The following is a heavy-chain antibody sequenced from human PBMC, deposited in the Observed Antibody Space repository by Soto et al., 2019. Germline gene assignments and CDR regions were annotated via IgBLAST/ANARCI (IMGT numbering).Heavy chain of an antibody. V-gene: IGHV4-59*08. CDR3: ARLGRLYQFDY. J-gene: IGHJ4*02. Sequence: ASETPSLTCTVSGGSISSYYWSLVRQPQGKGWEWIGYIYYSGRTNHNPSLKSRVTISVDTSTNQFSLKLSSVTAADTAVYYCARLGRLYQFDYWGQGTLVTVSS. CDR1: GGSISSYY. D-gene: IGHD2-2*01. CDR2: IYYSGRT.